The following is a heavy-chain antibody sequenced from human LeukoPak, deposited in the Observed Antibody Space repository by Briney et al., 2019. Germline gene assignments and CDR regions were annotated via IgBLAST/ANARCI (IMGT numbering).Heavy chain of an antibody. Sequence: GGSLRLSCTASGFTLSSYAMSWVRQAPGKGLEWVSAISGSGGSTYYADSVKGRFTISRDNSKNTLYLQMNSLRAEDTAVYYCAKGVTMIVVVRYYFDYWGQGTLVTVSS. CDR3: AKGVTMIVVVRYYFDY. D-gene: IGHD3-22*01. V-gene: IGHV3-23*01. CDR1: GFTLSSYA. CDR2: ISGSGGST. J-gene: IGHJ4*02.